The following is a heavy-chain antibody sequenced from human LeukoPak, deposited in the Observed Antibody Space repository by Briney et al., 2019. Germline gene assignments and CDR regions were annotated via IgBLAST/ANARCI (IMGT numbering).Heavy chain of an antibody. CDR1: RGSLSSHY. Sequence: SETLSLTCTVSRGSLSSHYWSWIRQPPGKGLEWMGYIYYSGSTNYNPSLKSRVTISVDTSKNQVSLKLSSVTAADTAVYYCARGRCSDIWGQGTMVTVSS. D-gene: IGHD4/OR15-4a*01. CDR3: ARGRCSDI. V-gene: IGHV4-59*11. CDR2: IYYSGST. J-gene: IGHJ3*02.